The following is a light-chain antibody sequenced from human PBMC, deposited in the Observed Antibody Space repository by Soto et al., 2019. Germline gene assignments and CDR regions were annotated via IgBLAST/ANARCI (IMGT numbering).Light chain of an antibody. CDR3: QQYGSSPRT. V-gene: IGKV4-1*01. CDR2: WAS. Sequence: DFVMTQSPDSLAVSLGERATINCKSSPSVLFSYDNKNYLAWYQQKPGQPPKLLISWASTRESGVPDRFSGGGSGTDFTLTISSLQAEDFAVYYCQQYGSSPRTFGQGTKVEIK. CDR1: PSVLFSYDNKNY. J-gene: IGKJ1*01.